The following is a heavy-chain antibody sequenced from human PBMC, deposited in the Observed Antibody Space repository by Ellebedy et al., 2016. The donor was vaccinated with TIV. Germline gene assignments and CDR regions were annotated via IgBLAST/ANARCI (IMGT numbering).Heavy chain of an antibody. V-gene: IGHV1-18*01. CDR2: ISAYNGNT. D-gene: IGHD2-2*01. CDR3: ARDAGSGYCSSTSCLSLDY. J-gene: IGHJ4*02. Sequence: ASVKVSXKASGYTFTSYGISWVRQAPGQGLEWMGWISAYNGNTNYAQKLQGRVTMTTDTSTSTAYMELRSLRSDDTAVYYCARDAGSGYCSSTSCLSLDYWGQGTLVTVSS. CDR1: GYTFTSYG.